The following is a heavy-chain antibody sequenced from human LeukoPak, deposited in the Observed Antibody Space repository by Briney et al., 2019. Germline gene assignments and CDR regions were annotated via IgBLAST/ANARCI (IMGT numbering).Heavy chain of an antibody. CDR1: GGSMINYY. J-gene: IGHJ5*02. Sequence: PSETLSLTCTVSGGSMINYYWGWIRQPPGKGLEWIAYSYYSGSTNYNSSLKSRVTISVDTSKNQFSLKLASMTAADTAVYYCARLFGVASFGPWGQGTLVTVPS. CDR2: SYYSGST. CDR3: ARLFGVASFGP. D-gene: IGHD3-3*01. V-gene: IGHV4-59*08.